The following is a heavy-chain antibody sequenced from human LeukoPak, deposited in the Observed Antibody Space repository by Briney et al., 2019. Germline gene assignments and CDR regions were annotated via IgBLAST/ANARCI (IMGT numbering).Heavy chain of an antibody. CDR1: GFTFSSYA. D-gene: IGHD7-27*01. Sequence: GGSLRLSCAASGFTFSSYAMSWVRQAPGKGLEWVSAISGSGDSTYYGDSVKGRFTISRDNSKNTLYLQMNSLRAEDTAVYYCAKDGGLWVSAHWGDSWGRGTLVTVSS. CDR3: AKDGGLWVSAHWGDS. J-gene: IGHJ4*02. CDR2: ISGSGDST. V-gene: IGHV3-23*01.